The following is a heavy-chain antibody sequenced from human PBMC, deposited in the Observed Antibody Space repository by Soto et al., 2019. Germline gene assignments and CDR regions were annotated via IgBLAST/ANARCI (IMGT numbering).Heavy chain of an antibody. V-gene: IGHV4-4*07. CDR1: GGSINTFY. Sequence: NPSETLSLTCTVSGGSINTFYWSWVRQPAGKGLEWIGRIFSSGSTIFNPSLESRVAMSVDTSKNHFSLNLSSVTTADMAVYYCAREGSYSAYNFAHGIQLWSFDFWGQGALVTVSS. CDR2: IFSSGST. CDR3: AREGSYSAYNFAHGIQLWSFDF. D-gene: IGHD5-12*01. J-gene: IGHJ4*02.